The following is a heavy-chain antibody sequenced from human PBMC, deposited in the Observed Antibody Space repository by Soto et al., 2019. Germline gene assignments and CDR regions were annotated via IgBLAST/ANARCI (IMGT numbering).Heavy chain of an antibody. D-gene: IGHD3-22*01. J-gene: IGHJ6*02. CDR1: GYTFTRNG. V-gene: IGHV1-18*01. Sequence: VKVSCKTSGYTFTRNGISWVRHAPGQGLEWMGWISPKSGSIKYAQKFQGRVIMTTDTSTSTAYMELRSLRSDDTAVYYCVKDRDSNSWPSRDVWGPGTTVTVSS. CDR2: ISPKSGSI. CDR3: VKDRDSNSWPSRDV.